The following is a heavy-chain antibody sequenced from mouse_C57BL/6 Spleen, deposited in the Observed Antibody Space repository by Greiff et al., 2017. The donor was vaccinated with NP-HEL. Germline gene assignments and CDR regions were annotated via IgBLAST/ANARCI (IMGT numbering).Heavy chain of an antibody. J-gene: IGHJ4*01. V-gene: IGHV1-59*01. CDR1: GYTFTSYW. D-gene: IGHD1-1*01. CDR3: ARYRTTVVPYAMDY. CDR2: IDPSDSYT. Sequence: QVQLQQPGAELVRPGTSVKLSCKASGYTFTSYWMHWVKQRPGQGLEWIGVIDPSDSYTNYNQKFKGKATLTVDTSSSTAYMQLSSLTSEDSAVYYCARYRTTVVPYAMDYWGQGTSVTVSS.